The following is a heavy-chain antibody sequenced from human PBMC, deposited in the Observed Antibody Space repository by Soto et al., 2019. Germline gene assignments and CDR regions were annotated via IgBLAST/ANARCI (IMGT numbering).Heavy chain of an antibody. CDR2: INPNSGGT. J-gene: IGHJ3*02. V-gene: IGHV1-2*02. CDR1: GYTFTGYY. CDR3: AREVSKQWLVQGGDAFDI. D-gene: IGHD6-19*01. Sequence: QVQLVQSGAEVKKPGASVKVSCKASGYTFTGYYMHWVRQAPGQGLEWMGWINPNSGGTNYAQKFQGRVTMTRDTSISTAYMELSRLRSDDTAVYYCAREVSKQWLVQGGDAFDIWGQGTMVTVSS.